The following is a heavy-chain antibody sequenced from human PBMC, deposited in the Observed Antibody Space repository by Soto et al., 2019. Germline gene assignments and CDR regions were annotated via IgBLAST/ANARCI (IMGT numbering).Heavy chain of an antibody. CDR3: ARGQYGSGTYYLAL. D-gene: IGHD3-10*01. CDR2: ISSGSSYV. V-gene: IGHV3-21*01. CDR1: GFTFSSYC. J-gene: IGHJ4*02. Sequence: GGSLRLSCAASGFTFSSYCINWVRQAPGKGLEWVSSISSGSSYVYYADSVKGRFTISRDNAKNSLYLQMNSLRAEDTAVYYCARGQYGSGTYYLALWGQGTPVTVSS.